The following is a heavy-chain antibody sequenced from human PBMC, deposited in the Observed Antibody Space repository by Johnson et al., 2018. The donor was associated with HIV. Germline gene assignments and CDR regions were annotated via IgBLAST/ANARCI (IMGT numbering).Heavy chain of an antibody. J-gene: IGHJ3*02. CDR3: ARLEELLRAFDI. CDR1: GFTFSSYA. D-gene: IGHD1-26*01. CDR2: ISYDGSNK. V-gene: IGHV3-30-3*01. Sequence: QVQLVESGGGVVQPGRSLRLSCAASGFTFSSYAMHCVRQAPGKGLEWVAVISYDGSNKYYADSVKGRFTISRDNSKNTLYLQMNSLRAEDTAVYYCARLEELLRAFDIWGQGTMVTVSS.